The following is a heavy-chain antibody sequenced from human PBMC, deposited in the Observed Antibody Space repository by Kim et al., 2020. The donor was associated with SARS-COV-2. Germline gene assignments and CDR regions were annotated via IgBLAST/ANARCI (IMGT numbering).Heavy chain of an antibody. V-gene: IGHV3-23*01. CDR2: ISHSGTDT. CDR3: AKDIYDYSGMDV. J-gene: IGHJ6*02. CDR1: GFTFSACA. Sequence: GGSLRLSCAASGFTFSACAMGWVRQAPGKGLQWVSSISHSGTDTYYADSVRSRLTISRDYSRDTLYLQMNSLRIEDTAVYFCAKDIYDYSGMDVWGQGTTVTVS.